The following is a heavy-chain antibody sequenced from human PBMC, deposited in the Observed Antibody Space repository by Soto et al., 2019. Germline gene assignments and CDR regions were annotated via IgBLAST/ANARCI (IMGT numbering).Heavy chain of an antibody. CDR2: ISVHTGNT. V-gene: IGHV1-18*01. D-gene: IGHD3-10*01. J-gene: IGHJ5*02. Sequence: QVQMVQSGTEVKEPGASVKVSCKASGYTFSTYGITWVRQAPGQGLEWLGWISVHTGNTMYARSLQGRVTVTTDTATTTGSLELRSLRSDDTAIYYISIDHDGSGRIMLWFDPWGQGTLFTVSS. CDR1: GYTFSTYG. CDR3: SIDHDGSGRIMLWFDP.